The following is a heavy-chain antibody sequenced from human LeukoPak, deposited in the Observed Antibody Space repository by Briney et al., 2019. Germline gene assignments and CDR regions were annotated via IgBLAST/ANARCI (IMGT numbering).Heavy chain of an antibody. CDR3: ARGDLLAASSTVGFDP. D-gene: IGHD6-13*01. V-gene: IGHV1-18*01. CDR1: GYTFDSYG. CDR2: ISAYNGDT. Sequence: RASVKVSCTTSGYTFDSYGIAWVRQAPGQGLEWVGWISAYNGDTNYAQRVQGRVTMTTDTSTTTAYLELRSLRPDDTAVYYCARGDLLAASSTVGFDPWGQGTLVSVSS. J-gene: IGHJ5*02.